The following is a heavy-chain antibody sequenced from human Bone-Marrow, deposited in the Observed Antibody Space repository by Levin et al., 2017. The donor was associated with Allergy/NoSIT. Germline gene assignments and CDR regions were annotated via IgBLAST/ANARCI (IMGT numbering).Heavy chain of an antibody. CDR2: MNPNSGNT. V-gene: IGHV1-8*01. J-gene: IGHJ5*02. D-gene: IGHD2-2*01. CDR1: GYTFTSYD. CDR3: ARTYCSSTTCYSGRTWFDP. Sequence: ASVKVSCKASGYTFTSYDVNWVRQATGQGLEWMGWMNPNSGNTGYAQKFQGRVTMTRNTSISTAYMELSSLRSEDTAVYYCARTYCSSTTCYSGRTWFDPWGQGTLVTVSS.